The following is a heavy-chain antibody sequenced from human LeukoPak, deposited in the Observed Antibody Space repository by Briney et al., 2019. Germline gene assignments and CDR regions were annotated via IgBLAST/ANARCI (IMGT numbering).Heavy chain of an antibody. CDR3: AKSIGAVGDF. D-gene: IGHD6-13*01. CDR1: GFTFSSSG. CDR2: ISFDGSKK. V-gene: IGHV3-30*18. Sequence: HPGGSLRLSCAASGFTFSSSGMHWVRQAPGKGLEWVAIISFDGSKKYYADSVKGRFTISRDNSESTLFLQMNSLRAEDTAVYFCAKSIGAVGDFWGQGTLVTVSS. J-gene: IGHJ4*02.